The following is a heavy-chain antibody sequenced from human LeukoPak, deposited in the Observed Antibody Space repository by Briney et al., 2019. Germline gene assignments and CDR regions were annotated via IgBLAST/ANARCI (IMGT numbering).Heavy chain of an antibody. Sequence: PGGSLRLSCAASGFTFSGYTIHWVRQAPGKGLEFVSAISSNGGSTFYANSVKDRFTISRDNSKNTLYLQMGSLRAEDMAVYYCARGSNYAYDYWGQGTLVTVSS. CDR1: GFTFSGYT. J-gene: IGHJ4*02. CDR2: ISSNGGST. CDR3: ARGSNYAYDY. D-gene: IGHD3-16*01. V-gene: IGHV3-64*01.